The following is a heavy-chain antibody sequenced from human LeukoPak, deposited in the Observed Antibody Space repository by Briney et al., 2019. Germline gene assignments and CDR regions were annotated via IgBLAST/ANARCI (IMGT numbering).Heavy chain of an antibody. J-gene: IGHJ3*02. D-gene: IGHD6-6*01. CDR1: GGTFSSYA. CDR2: IIPIFGTA. Sequence: SVKVSCKASGGTFSSYAISWVRQAPGQGLEWMGGIIPIFGTANYAQKFQGRVTITADESTSTAYMELSSLRSEDTAVYYCAMAGSSSPLGAFDIWGQGTMVTVSS. V-gene: IGHV1-69*13. CDR3: AMAGSSSPLGAFDI.